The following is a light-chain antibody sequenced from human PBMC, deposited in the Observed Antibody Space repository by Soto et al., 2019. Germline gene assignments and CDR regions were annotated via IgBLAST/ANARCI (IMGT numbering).Light chain of an antibody. CDR3: QQYGSSGT. CDR1: QSVSNNY. CDR2: GAS. Sequence: VLTQSPCTLSLSPGERATLSCRASQSVSNNYLAWYQQKPGQAPTLLIYGASNRATGIPDRFSGSGSGTDFTLTISRLEPEDFAVYYCQQYGSSGTFGQGTKVDIK. J-gene: IGKJ1*01. V-gene: IGKV3-20*01.